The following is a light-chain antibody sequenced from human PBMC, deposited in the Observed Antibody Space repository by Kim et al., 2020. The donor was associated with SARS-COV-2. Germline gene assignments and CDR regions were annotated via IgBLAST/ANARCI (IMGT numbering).Light chain of an antibody. J-gene: IGLJ3*02. V-gene: IGLV3-21*04. CDR3: QVRDGGRDHPV. CDR2: YDS. Sequence: SYELTQPPSVSVAPGKTARITCGGDDIGRNSVYWYQQRPGQAPVLVIYYDSDRPSGIPERFSGSNSGNTATLTISRVEAGDEADYYCQVRDGGRDHPVFGGGTQLTVL. CDR1: DIGRNS.